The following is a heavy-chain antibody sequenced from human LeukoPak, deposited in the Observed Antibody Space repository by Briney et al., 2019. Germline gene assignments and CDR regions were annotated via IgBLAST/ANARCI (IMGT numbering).Heavy chain of an antibody. D-gene: IGHD6-13*01. J-gene: IGHJ4*02. CDR1: GFTFSSYS. CDR2: ISSSSSTI. CDR3: ARTTSSSWHGRDY. V-gene: IGHV3-48*01. Sequence: PGGSLRLSCAASGFTFSSYSMNWVRQAPGKGLEWVSYISSSSSTIYYADSVKGRFTISRDNAKNSLYLQMNSLRAEDTAVYYCARTTSSSWHGRDYWGQGTLVTVSS.